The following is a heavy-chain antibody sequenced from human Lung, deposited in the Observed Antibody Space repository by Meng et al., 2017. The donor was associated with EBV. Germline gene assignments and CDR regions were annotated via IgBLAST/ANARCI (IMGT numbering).Heavy chain of an antibody. CDR2: INHSGST. V-gene: IGHV4-34*01. D-gene: IGHD2/OR15-2a*01. Sequence: QVQLQQRGAGLCKPSETLSLPCAFYGGSFSGYYWSWIRQPPGKGLEWIGEINHSGSTNYNPSLKSRVTISVDTSKNQFSLKLSSVTAADTAVYYCARGFLSFVRVFDYWGQGTLVTASS. CDR1: GGSFSGYY. J-gene: IGHJ4*02. CDR3: ARGFLSFVRVFDY.